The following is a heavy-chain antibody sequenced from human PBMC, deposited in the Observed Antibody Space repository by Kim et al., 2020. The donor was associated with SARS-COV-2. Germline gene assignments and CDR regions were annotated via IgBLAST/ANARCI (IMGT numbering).Heavy chain of an antibody. CDR2: INAGNGNT. D-gene: IGHD2-2*01. CDR1: GFTFTNYV. CDR3: GRGEIGYCSSTTCSDAFDI. J-gene: IGHJ3*02. V-gene: IGHV1-3*01. Sequence: ASVKVSCKASGFTFTNYVIHLVRQAPGQRLEWMGWINAGNGNTKYSQKFQGRVTITRDSSASAAYMELSSLRSEDTAIYYCGRGEIGYCSSTTCSDAFDIWGQGTVVTVSS.